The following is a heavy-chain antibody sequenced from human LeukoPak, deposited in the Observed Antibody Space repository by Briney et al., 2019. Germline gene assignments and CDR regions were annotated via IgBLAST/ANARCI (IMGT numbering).Heavy chain of an antibody. V-gene: IGHV3-23*01. J-gene: IGHJ4*02. CDR3: ARDSLPQPLDY. Sequence: GGSLRLSCAASGLSFSDYVMSWVRQAPGKGLEWVSDISGSGGRTYYADSVKGRFTISRDNAKNSLYLQMNSLRAEDTAVYYCARDSLPQPLDYWGQGTLVTVSS. D-gene: IGHD6-13*01. CDR2: ISGSGGRT. CDR1: GLSFSDYV.